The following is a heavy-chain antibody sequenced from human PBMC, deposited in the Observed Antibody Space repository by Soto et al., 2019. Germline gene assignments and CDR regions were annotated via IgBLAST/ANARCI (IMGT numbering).Heavy chain of an antibody. V-gene: IGHV1-69*13. CDR1: GGTFSSYA. CDR2: TIPIFGTA. J-gene: IGHJ5*02. CDR3: ARAPPGPYYYDSSGGSFDP. Sequence: SVKVSCKASGGTFSSYAISWVRQAPGQGLEWMGGTIPIFGTANYAQKFQGRVTITADESTSTAYMELSSLRSEDTAVYYCARAPPGPYYYDSSGGSFDPWGQGTLVTVSS. D-gene: IGHD3-22*01.